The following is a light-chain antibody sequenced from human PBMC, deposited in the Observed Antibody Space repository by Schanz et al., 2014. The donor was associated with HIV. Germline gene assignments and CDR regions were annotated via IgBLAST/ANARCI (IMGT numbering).Light chain of an antibody. J-gene: IGKJ5*01. CDR2: GAS. CDR3: QHYVNSPIT. CDR1: QSLSNNQ. V-gene: IGKV3-20*01. Sequence: EIVLTQSPGTLSFSPGERATLSCRASQSLSNNQLAWYQHKPGQAPRLLIFGASSRATGIPDKFSGGGSGTDFTLTISRLEPEDFAVYYCQHYVNSPITFGQGTRLDFK.